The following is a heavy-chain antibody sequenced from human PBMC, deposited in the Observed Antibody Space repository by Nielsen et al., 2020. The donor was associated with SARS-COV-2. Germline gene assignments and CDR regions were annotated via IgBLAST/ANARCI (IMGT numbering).Heavy chain of an antibody. CDR2: ILHYGGNV. CDR3: ARDAYGDLIYGMDV. J-gene: IGHJ6*02. CDR1: GFSFMKYN. D-gene: IGHD4-17*01. V-gene: IGHV3-30*04. Sequence: GGSLRLSCTASGFSFMKYNMHGVRQAPGKGLEWVAAILHYGGNVYHADSVKGRFTISRDNSRNTLYLQMNTLRPEDTAVYSCARDAYGDLIYGMDVWGRVTTAIFSS.